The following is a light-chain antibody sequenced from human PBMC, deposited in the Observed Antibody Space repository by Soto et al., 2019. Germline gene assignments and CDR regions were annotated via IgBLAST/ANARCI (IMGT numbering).Light chain of an antibody. CDR3: HQRSNWPIT. Sequence: DIVLTQSPATLSLSPGERSTLSCRASQSVSSYLAWYQQKPGQAPRLLIYDASNRATGIPDRLSGSGSGTDFTLTISSLEPEDFAVYYCHQRSNWPITFGQGTRLEIK. J-gene: IGKJ5*01. CDR2: DAS. CDR1: QSVSSY. V-gene: IGKV3-11*01.